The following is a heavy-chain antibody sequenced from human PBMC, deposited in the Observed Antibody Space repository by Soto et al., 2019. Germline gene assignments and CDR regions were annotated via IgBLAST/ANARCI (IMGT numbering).Heavy chain of an antibody. J-gene: IGHJ6*02. V-gene: IGHV1-18*04. Sequence: ASVKVSCKASGYTFAGYFIHWVRQAPGQGPEWMGWITRYSGNTNYAQKFQGRVTMTTDTPTNTAYMDLRSLRSDDTAVYYCARDREYYYDSSGNYYYHYGMDVWGQGTTVNVSS. D-gene: IGHD3-22*01. CDR2: ITRYSGNT. CDR3: ARDREYYYDSSGNYYYHYGMDV. CDR1: GYTFAGYF.